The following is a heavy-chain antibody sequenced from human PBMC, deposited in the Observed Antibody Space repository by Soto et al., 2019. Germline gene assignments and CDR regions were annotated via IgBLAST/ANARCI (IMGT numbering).Heavy chain of an antibody. CDR3: ARDPRDWNYDYYYGMDA. CDR1: GFTFSDYY. V-gene: IGHV3-11*06. J-gene: IGHJ6*02. Sequence: PXGSLRLSCAASGFTFSDYYMSWIRQAPGKGLEWVSYISSSSSYTNYADSVKGRFTISRDNAKNSLYLQMNSLRAEDTAVYYCARDPRDWNYDYYYGMDAWGQGTTVTVSS. D-gene: IGHD1-1*01. CDR2: ISSSSSYT.